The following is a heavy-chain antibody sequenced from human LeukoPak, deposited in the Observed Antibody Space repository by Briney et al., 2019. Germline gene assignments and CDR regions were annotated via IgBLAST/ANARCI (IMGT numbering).Heavy chain of an antibody. CDR2: IYPGDSDT. V-gene: IGHV5-51*01. CDR1: GYTFRSNW. Sequence: GESLKISCETSGYTFRSNWIAWVRQVPGKGLEWMGIIYPGDSDTRYSPSFQGQVTISADKSISTAYLQWSSLKASDTAMYYCARLWVPKWELGHYWYFDLWGRGTLVTVSS. D-gene: IGHD1-26*01. J-gene: IGHJ2*01. CDR3: ARLWVPKWELGHYWYFDL.